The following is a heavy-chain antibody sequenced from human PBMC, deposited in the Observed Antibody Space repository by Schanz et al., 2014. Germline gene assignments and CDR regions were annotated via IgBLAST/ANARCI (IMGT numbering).Heavy chain of an antibody. CDR3: ARDHTTESYYSAGPPIDY. D-gene: IGHD1-26*01. V-gene: IGHV3-48*01. CDR2: IGNGGFTI. J-gene: IGHJ4*02. Sequence: EVQLVESGGGLVQPGGSLRLSCTASGFTFSSYSMNWVRQAPGKGLEWVSYIGNGGFTIYYADSVKGRFTISRDNSKNTLFLQMNSLRAEDTAVYYCARDHTTESYYSAGPPIDYWGQGTLLTVSA. CDR1: GFTFSSYS.